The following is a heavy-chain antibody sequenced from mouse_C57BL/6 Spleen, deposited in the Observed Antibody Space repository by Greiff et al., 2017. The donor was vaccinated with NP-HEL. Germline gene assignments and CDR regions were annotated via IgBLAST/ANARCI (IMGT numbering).Heavy chain of an antibody. CDR2: INPYNGGT. CDR3: ARGVTTVVSPFGY. V-gene: IGHV1-19*01. D-gene: IGHD1-1*01. CDR1: GYTFTDYY. J-gene: IGHJ3*01. Sequence: VQLQQSGPVLVKPGASVKMSCKASGYTFTDYYMNWVKQSHGKSLEWIGVINPYNGGTSYNQKFKGKATLTVDKSSSTAYMELNSLTSEDSAVYYCARGVTTVVSPFGYWGQGTLVTVSA.